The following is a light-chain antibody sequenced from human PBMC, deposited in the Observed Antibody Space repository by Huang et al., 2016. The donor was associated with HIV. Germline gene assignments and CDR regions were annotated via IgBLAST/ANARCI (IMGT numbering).Light chain of an antibody. V-gene: IGKV1-39*01. J-gene: IGKJ2*01. CDR3: QQTYITPLT. CDR1: QSISSY. Sequence: DIQMTQSPSSLSVSVGDRVTITCRASQSISSYLNWYQQKPGTAPKVLIYAATSLQSGVPSRFSGSGAGTDFTLTINSRQPEDSATYYCQQTYITPLTFGQGTKLEIK. CDR2: AAT.